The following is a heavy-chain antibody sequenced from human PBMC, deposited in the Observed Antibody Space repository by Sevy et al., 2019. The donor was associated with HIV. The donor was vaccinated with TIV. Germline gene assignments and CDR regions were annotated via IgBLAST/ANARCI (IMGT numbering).Heavy chain of an antibody. CDR2: IRNKADSYTT. Sequence: GGSLRLSCAASGFTFSDHYMEWVRQAPGKGLEWVGRIRNKADSYTTEYAASVKGRFTISSDDSKNSLYLLMNGLKTEDTAVYYCATHAGIAAAGRVFDYWGQGTLVTVSS. J-gene: IGHJ4*02. V-gene: IGHV3-72*01. CDR1: GFTFSDHY. D-gene: IGHD6-13*01. CDR3: ATHAGIAAAGRVFDY.